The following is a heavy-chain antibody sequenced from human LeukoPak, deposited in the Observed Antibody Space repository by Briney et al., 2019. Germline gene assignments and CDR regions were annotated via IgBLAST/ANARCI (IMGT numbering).Heavy chain of an antibody. CDR2: IYYSGST. Sequence: SETLSLTCTVSGGSISSGDYHWSWIRQPPGKGLEWIGYIYYSGSTYYNPSLKSRVTISVDTSKNQFSLKLSSVTAADTAVYYCAREGVYYDSSGYPSLADAFDIWGQGTMVTVSS. CDR3: AREGVYYDSSGYPSLADAFDI. CDR1: GGSISSGDYH. J-gene: IGHJ3*02. D-gene: IGHD3-22*01. V-gene: IGHV4-30-4*01.